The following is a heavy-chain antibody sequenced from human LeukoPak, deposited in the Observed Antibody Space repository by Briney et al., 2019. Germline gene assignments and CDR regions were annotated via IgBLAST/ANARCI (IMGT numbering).Heavy chain of an antibody. CDR1: GYTFTSYY. Sequence: ASVKVSCKTSGYTFTSYYMHWVRQAPGQGLEWMGIINPSGGSTSYAQKFQGRVTMTRDMSTSTVYMELSSLRSEDTAVYYCARSPDDYYFDYWGQGTLVTVSS. CDR3: ARSPDDYYFDY. J-gene: IGHJ4*02. D-gene: IGHD1-1*01. CDR2: INPSGGST. V-gene: IGHV1-46*01.